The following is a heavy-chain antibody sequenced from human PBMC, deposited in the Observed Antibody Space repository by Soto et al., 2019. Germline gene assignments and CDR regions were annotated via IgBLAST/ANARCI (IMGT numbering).Heavy chain of an antibody. CDR1: GFTFSSYG. Sequence: GGSLRLSCAASGFTFSSYGMHWVRQAPGKGLEWVAVIWYDGSNKYYADSVKGRFTISRDNSKNTLYLQMNSLRAEDTAGYYCARGAGHRNLGNIDYWGQGTLVTVSS. CDR3: ARGAGHRNLGNIDY. D-gene: IGHD1-26*01. CDR2: IWYDGSNK. V-gene: IGHV3-33*01. J-gene: IGHJ4*02.